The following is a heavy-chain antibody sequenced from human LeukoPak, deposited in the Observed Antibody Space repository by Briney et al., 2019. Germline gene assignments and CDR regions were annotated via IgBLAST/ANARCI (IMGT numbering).Heavy chain of an antibody. D-gene: IGHD3-22*01. Sequence: GGSLRLSCAASGFTSSSYIMNWVRQAPGKGLEWVSSISSSSTYIYYADSVKGRFTISRDNAKNSLYLQMNSLRAEDTAVYYCARLEAVYYYDSSGYYSYWGQGTLVPVSS. CDR2: ISSSSTYI. V-gene: IGHV3-21*01. CDR3: ARLEAVYYYDSSGYYSY. CDR1: GFTSSSYI. J-gene: IGHJ4*02.